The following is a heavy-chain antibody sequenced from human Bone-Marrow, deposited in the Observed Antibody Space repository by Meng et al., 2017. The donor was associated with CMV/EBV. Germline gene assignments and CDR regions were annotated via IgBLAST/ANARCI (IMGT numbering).Heavy chain of an antibody. J-gene: IGHJ4*02. D-gene: IGHD3-9*01. CDR2: IYYSGTT. V-gene: IGHV4-39*07. Sequence: SETLSLTCSVSGGSISSTNSYWAWIRQSPGKGLEWIGSIYYSGTTYYRPSLKSRVTISVDTSKNQFSLKLSSVTAADTAVYYCARGQDFDWLLWSYWGQGTLVTVSS. CDR3: ARGQDFDWLLWSY. CDR1: GGSISSTNSY.